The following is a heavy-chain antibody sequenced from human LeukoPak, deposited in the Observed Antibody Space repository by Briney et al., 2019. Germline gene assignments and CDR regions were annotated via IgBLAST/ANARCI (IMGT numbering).Heavy chain of an antibody. CDR2: ISAYNGNT. Sequence: ASVKVSCKASGYTFTSYGISWVRQAPGQGLEWMGWISAYNGNTNYAQKLQGRVTMTTDTSTSTAYMELRSLRSDDTAVYYCARSGLLFASGVWFDPWGQGTLVTVSS. V-gene: IGHV1-18*01. D-gene: IGHD2-21*02. CDR1: GYTFTSYG. CDR3: ARSGLLFASGVWFDP. J-gene: IGHJ5*02.